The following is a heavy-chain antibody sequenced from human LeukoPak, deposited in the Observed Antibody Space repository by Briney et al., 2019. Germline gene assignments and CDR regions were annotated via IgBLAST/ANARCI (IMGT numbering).Heavy chain of an antibody. V-gene: IGHV3-30*04. CDR1: GFTFSSYA. CDR2: ISYDGSNK. J-gene: IGHJ3*02. CDR3: ARGRTVTTLGAFDI. D-gene: IGHD4-17*01. Sequence: GRSLRLSCAASGFTFSSYAMHWVRQAPGKGLGWVAVISYDGSNKYYADSVKGRFTISRDNSKNTLYLQMNSLRAEDTAVYYCARGRTVTTLGAFDIWGQGTMVTVSS.